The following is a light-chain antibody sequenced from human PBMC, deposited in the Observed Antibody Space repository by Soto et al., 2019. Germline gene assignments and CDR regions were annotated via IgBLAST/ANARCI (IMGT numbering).Light chain of an antibody. CDR2: GAS. Sequence: TQSPSTLSLSPGERATLSCRASQTVSTNYLAWYQQKPGRAPRLLIYGASKRATGIPDRFSGSGSGTDFTLTISRLEPEDFAVYCCQQYGSSPRTFGQGTKVEIK. V-gene: IGKV3-20*01. J-gene: IGKJ1*01. CDR3: QQYGSSPRT. CDR1: QTVSTNY.